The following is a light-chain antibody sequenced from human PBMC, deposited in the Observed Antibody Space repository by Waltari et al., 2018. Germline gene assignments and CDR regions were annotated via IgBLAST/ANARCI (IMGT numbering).Light chain of an antibody. CDR3: QQRKDWPLTT. CDR1: QNINNH. CDR2: DAS. V-gene: IGKV3-11*01. J-gene: IGKJ5*01. Sequence: DIVLTQSPATLSLFPGERATLSCRASQNINNHLAWYQHKPGQAPRLLIHDASRRAVGIPARFSGSGFGTDFSLTISSLEPEDFAVYYCQQRKDWPLTTFGQGTRLEIK.